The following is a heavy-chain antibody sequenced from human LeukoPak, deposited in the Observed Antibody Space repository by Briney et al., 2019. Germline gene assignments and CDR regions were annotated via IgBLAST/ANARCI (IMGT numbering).Heavy chain of an antibody. V-gene: IGHV4-4*07. CDR1: GGSISSYH. CDR2: IYATGST. CDR3: ASYSGSYAYYGF. J-gene: IGHJ4*02. Sequence: SETLSLTCTVSGGSISSYHWSWIRQPARKGLEWIGRIYATGSTNYNPSFKSRVTISVDTSKNQFSLNLISVTAADTAVYYCASYSGSYAYYGFWGQGTLVTVSS. D-gene: IGHD1-26*01.